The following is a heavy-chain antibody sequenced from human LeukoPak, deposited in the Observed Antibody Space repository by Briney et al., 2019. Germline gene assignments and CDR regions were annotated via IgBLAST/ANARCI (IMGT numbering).Heavy chain of an antibody. J-gene: IGHJ4*02. CDR3: ARDRFGAFDY. CDR1: GFTFSSYG. D-gene: IGHD3-10*01. CDR2: IRYDGSNK. V-gene: IGHV3-30*02. Sequence: SGGSLRLSCAASGFTFSSYGMHWVRQAPGKGLEWVAFIRYDGSNKYYADSVKGRFTISRDNSKNTLYLQMNSLRAEDTAVYYCARDRFGAFDYWGQGTLVTVSS.